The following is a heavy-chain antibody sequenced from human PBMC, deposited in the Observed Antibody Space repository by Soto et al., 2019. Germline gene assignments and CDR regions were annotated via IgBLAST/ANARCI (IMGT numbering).Heavy chain of an antibody. J-gene: IGHJ6*02. Sequence: NPGGSLRLSCAASGFTFSSYSMNWVRQAPGKGLEWVSSISSSSSYIYYADSVKGRFTISRDNAKNSLYLQMNSLRAEDTAVYYCARDPRYYDILTGYSDYYGMDVWGQGTTVTVSS. CDR1: GFTFSSYS. D-gene: IGHD3-9*01. V-gene: IGHV3-21*01. CDR2: ISSSSSYI. CDR3: ARDPRYYDILTGYSDYYGMDV.